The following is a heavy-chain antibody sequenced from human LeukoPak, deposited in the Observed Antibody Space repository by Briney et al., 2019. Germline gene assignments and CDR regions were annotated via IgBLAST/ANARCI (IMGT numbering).Heavy chain of an antibody. V-gene: IGHV4-38-2*02. CDR2: IYHSGST. CDR3: ARDYDGGRYTFDY. D-gene: IGHD1-26*01. J-gene: IGHJ4*02. Sequence: SETLSLTCAVSGYSISSGYYWGWIRQPPGKGLEWIGSIYHSGSTYYNPSLKSRVTISVDTSKNQFSLKLSSVTAADTAVYYCARDYDGGRYTFDYWGQGAMATVSS. CDR1: GYSISSGYY.